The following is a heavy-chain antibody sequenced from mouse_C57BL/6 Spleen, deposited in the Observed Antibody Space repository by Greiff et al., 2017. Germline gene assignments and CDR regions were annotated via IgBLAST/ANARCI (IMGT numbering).Heavy chain of an antibody. J-gene: IGHJ2*01. CDR3: ARENGYYDD. Sequence: EVKLVESEGGLVQPGSSMKLSCTASGFTFSDYYMAWVRQVPEKGLEWVANINYDGSSTYYLDSLKSRFIISRDNAKNILYLQMSSLKSEDTATYYCARENGYYDDWGQGTTLTVSS. CDR2: INYDGSST. D-gene: IGHD2-3*01. CDR1: GFTFSDYY. V-gene: IGHV5-16*01.